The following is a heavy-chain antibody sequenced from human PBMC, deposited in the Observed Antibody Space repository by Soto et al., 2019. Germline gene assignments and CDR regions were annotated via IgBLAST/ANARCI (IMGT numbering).Heavy chain of an antibody. CDR2: ISAYNGNT. CDR3: ARGVISMVRGVITAAPFDY. CDR1: GYTFTSYG. Sequence: QVQLVQSGAEVKKPGASVKVSCKASGYTFTSYGISWVRQAPGQGLEWMGWISAYNGNTNYAQKLQGRVTMTTDTSTSTAYMELRSLRSDDTAVYYCARGVISMVRGVITAAPFDYWGQGTLVTVSS. V-gene: IGHV1-18*01. J-gene: IGHJ4*02. D-gene: IGHD3-10*01.